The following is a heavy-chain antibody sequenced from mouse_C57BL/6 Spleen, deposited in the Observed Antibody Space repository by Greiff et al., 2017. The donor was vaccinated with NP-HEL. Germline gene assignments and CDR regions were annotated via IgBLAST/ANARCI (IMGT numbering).Heavy chain of an antibody. CDR3: ARPYYYGSSYWYFDV. CDR2: IYPGDGDT. Sequence: VQLQQSGAELVKPGASVKISCKASGYAFSSYWMNWVKQRPGKGLERIGQIYPGDGDTNYNGKFKGKATLTADKSSSTAYMQLSSLTSEDSAVYFCARPYYYGSSYWYFDVWGTGTTVTVSS. J-gene: IGHJ1*03. D-gene: IGHD1-1*01. V-gene: IGHV1-80*01. CDR1: GYAFSSYW.